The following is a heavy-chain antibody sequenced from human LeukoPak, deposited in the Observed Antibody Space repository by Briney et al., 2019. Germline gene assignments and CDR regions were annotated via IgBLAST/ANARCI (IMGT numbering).Heavy chain of an antibody. Sequence: ASVKVSCKAYGYTFTSYYMHWVRQAPGQGLEWMGIINPSGGSTSYAQKFQGRVTMTRDTSTSTVYMELSSLRSEDTAVYYCARDQGPAYGMDVWGQGTTVTVSS. J-gene: IGHJ6*02. CDR3: ARDQGPAYGMDV. CDR2: INPSGGST. V-gene: IGHV1-46*01. CDR1: GYTFTSYY.